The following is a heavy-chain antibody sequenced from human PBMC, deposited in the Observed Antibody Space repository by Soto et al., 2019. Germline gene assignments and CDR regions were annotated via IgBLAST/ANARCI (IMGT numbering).Heavy chain of an antibody. CDR2: ISGSGGST. CDR1: GFTFSSYA. D-gene: IGHD1-26*01. V-gene: IGHV3-23*01. CDR3: AKGAPFRGYHYYYYMDV. Sequence: HPGGSLRLSCAASGFTFSSYAMSWVRQAPGKGLEWVSAISGSGGSTYYADSVKGRFTISRDNSKNTLYLQMNSLRAEDTAVYYCAKGAPFRGYHYYYYMDVWGKGTTVTVSS. J-gene: IGHJ6*03.